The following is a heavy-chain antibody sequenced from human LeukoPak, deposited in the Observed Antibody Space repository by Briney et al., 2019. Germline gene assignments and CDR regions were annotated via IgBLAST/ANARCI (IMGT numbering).Heavy chain of an antibody. CDR2: IYYSGST. V-gene: IGHV4-39*01. D-gene: IGHD5-18*01. CDR1: GGSISSSSYY. J-gene: IGHJ4*02. CDR3: VRFVPVLQLSGGQGDY. Sequence: SETLSLTCTVSGGSISSSSYYWGWIRQPPGKGLEWIGSIYYSGSTYYNPSLKSRVTISVDTSKNQFSLKLSSVTAADTAVYFCVRFVPVLQLSGGQGDYWGQGTLVAVSS.